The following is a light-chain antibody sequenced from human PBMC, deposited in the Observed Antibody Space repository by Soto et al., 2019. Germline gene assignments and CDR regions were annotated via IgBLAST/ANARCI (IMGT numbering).Light chain of an antibody. CDR2: ETS. Sequence: QAVVTQEPSLTVSPGGTVTLTCGSSTGPVTRTNFPYWFQQKPGQAPTTLIYETSNKHSWTPARFAGYLLGGKAALTLSGAQPDDEADYYCILSSGGPRVFGGGPKVTVL. V-gene: IGLV7-46*01. J-gene: IGLJ3*02. CDR3: ILSSGGPRV. CDR1: TGPVTRTNF.